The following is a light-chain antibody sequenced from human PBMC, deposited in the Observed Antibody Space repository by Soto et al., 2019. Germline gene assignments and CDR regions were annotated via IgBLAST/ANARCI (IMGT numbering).Light chain of an antibody. J-gene: IGLJ2*01. CDR1: SSNIGSNY. Sequence: QPVLTQPPSASGNPGQRVTISCSGSSSNIGSNYVYWYQQLPGTAPKLLIYSNNQRPSGVPDRFSGSKSGTSASLAISGLQPEDEADYYCAAWDDSLNGVVFGGGTKVTVL. CDR3: AAWDDSLNGVV. V-gene: IGLV1-44*01. CDR2: SNN.